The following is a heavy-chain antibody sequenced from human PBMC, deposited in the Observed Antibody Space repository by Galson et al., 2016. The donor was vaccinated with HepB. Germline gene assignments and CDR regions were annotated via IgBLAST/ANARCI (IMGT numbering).Heavy chain of an antibody. CDR1: RGSFSGYY. CDR3: VLGMGGTEF. J-gene: IGHJ4*02. V-gene: IGHV4-34*01. D-gene: IGHD1-26*01. Sequence: SETLSLTCAVYRGSFSGYYWTWIRQPPGKGLEWIGEINPSGSPNYNPSLKSRVAISVDTSKKPLALKLSSVTAADTAVYYCVLGMGGTEFWGQGSLVTVSS. CDR2: INPSGSP.